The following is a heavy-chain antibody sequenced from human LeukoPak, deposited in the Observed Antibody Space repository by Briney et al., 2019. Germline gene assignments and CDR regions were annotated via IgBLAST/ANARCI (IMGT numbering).Heavy chain of an antibody. CDR2: IIPIFGTA. V-gene: IGHV1-69*13. J-gene: IGHJ5*02. CDR3: ARVLVGAIWFDP. Sequence: EVSVTVSCKASGGTFSSYAISWVRQAPGQGLEWMGGIIPIFGTANYAQKFQGRVTITADESTSTAYMELSSLRSEDTAVYYCARVLVGAIWFDPWGQGTLVTVSS. CDR1: GGTFSSYA. D-gene: IGHD1-26*01.